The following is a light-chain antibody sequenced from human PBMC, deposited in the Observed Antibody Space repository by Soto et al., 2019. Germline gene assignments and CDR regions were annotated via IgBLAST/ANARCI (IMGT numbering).Light chain of an antibody. Sequence: EIVLTQSPGTLSLSPGERATLSCRASRSVSSSYLAWYQQKPGQAPSRLIYGASSRATGIPDWFSGSGSGTDFTLTISRLEPEDFAVYYCQQYGSSPLTFGGGTKVDSK. J-gene: IGKJ4*01. CDR1: RSVSSSY. CDR3: QQYGSSPLT. V-gene: IGKV3-20*01. CDR2: GAS.